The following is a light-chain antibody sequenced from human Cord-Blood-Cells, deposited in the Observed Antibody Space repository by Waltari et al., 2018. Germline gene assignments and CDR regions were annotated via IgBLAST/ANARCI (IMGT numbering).Light chain of an antibody. V-gene: IGLV1-47*01. Sequence: QSVLTQPPSASGTPGQRVTISCSGSSSNIGRNYVYWYQQLPGTAPKLLIYRNNQRPSGVPGRFAGSRSGTAASRAISGLRAEDEADYYCAAGDDSLSGRVFGGGTKLTVL. CDR2: RNN. J-gene: IGLJ3*02. CDR1: SSNIGRNY. CDR3: AAGDDSLSGRV.